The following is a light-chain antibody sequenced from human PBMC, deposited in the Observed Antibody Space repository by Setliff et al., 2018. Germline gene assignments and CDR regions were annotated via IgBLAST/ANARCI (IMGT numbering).Light chain of an antibody. Sequence: QSVLTQPASVSGSPGQSITISCTGTSSDVGGYNSVSWYQQHPGKAPKLMIYDVSNRPSGVSNRFSGSKSGNTASLTISGLQAEDEADYYCSSYTSSSIFYVFGTGTK. CDR2: DVS. CDR1: SSDVGGYNS. CDR3: SSYTSSSIFYV. V-gene: IGLV2-14*03. J-gene: IGLJ1*01.